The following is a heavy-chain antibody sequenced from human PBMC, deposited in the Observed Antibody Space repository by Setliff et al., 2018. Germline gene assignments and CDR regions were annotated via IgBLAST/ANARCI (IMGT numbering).Heavy chain of an antibody. V-gene: IGHV1-69*08. CDR2: IIPIFGTA. CDR1: GGTFSIYT. CDR3: AISTIFGVVSPTPDAFDI. D-gene: IGHD3-3*01. Sequence: GASVKVSCKASGGTFSIYTISWVRQAPGQGLEWMGRIIPIFGTANYAQKFQDRVTITADKSTSTAYMELSSLRSEDTAVYYCAISTIFGVVSPTPDAFDIWGQGTMVTVSS. J-gene: IGHJ3*02.